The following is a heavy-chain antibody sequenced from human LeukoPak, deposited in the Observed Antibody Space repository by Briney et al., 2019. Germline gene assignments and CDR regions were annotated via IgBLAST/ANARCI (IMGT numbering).Heavy chain of an antibody. D-gene: IGHD3-10*01. Sequence: ASVKVSCKASGYTFTGYYLHWVRQATGQGLEWMGWMNPNSGNTGYAQKFQGRVTMTRNTSISTAYMELSSLRSEDTAVYYCARGPVGYYGSGWSEHDYWGQGTLVTVSS. CDR3: ARGPVGYYGSGWSEHDY. J-gene: IGHJ4*02. V-gene: IGHV1-8*02. CDR2: MNPNSGNT. CDR1: GYTFTGYY.